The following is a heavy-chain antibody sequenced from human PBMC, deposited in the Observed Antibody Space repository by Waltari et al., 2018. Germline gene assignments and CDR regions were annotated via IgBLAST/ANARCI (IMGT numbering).Heavy chain of an antibody. CDR2: IYYSGST. J-gene: IGHJ4*02. CDR1: GGSISSHS. V-gene: IGHV4-59*11. D-gene: IGHD1-7*01. CDR3: ARTLLSLSRELYYFDY. Sequence: QVQLQESGPGLVKPSETLSPTCTVSGGSISSHSWSWIRQPPGKGLEWIGYIYYSGSTNYNPSLKSRVTISVDTSKNQFSLKLSSVTAADTAVYYCARTLLSLSRELYYFDYWGQGTLVTVSS.